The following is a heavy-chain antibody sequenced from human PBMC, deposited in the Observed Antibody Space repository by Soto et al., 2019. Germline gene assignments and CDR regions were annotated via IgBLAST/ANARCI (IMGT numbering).Heavy chain of an antibody. Sequence: QVQLVQSGAEVKKPGSSVKVSCKASGGTFSSYAISWVRQAPGQGLEWMGGIIPIFGTANYAQKFQGRVIMTTDTSTSTAYMELRSLRSDDTAMYYCARDLIASRPGWFDPWGQGTLVTVSS. J-gene: IGHJ5*02. CDR3: ARDLIASRPGWFDP. CDR1: GGTFSSYA. V-gene: IGHV1-69*06. D-gene: IGHD6-6*01. CDR2: IIPIFGTA.